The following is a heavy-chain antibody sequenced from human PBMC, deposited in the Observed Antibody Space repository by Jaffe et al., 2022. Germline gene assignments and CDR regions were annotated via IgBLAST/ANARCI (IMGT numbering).Heavy chain of an antibody. CDR2: ISSSGSTI. V-gene: IGHV3-48*03. D-gene: IGHD3-10*01. CDR1: GFTFSSYE. Sequence: EVQLVESGGGLVQPGGSLRLSCAASGFTFSSYEMNWVRQAPGKGLEWVSYISSSGSTIYYADSVKGRFTISRDNAKNSLYLQMNSLRAEDTAVYYCARDGPNYYGSGQGGWFDPWGQGTLVTVSS. CDR3: ARDGPNYYGSGQGGWFDP. J-gene: IGHJ5*02.